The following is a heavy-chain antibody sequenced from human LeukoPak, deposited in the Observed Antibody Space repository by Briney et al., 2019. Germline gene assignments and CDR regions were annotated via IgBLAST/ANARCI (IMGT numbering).Heavy chain of an antibody. CDR2: ISVIGVST. CDR1: GVTFSSDA. J-gene: IGHJ5*02. CDR3: AKETAAIGWFDP. V-gene: IGHV3-23*01. Sequence: GGSLRLSCAPSGVTFSSDAMSCGPQAPGKGVEWGSAISVIGVSTYYADSVKGRFTISGDNSKNTLYLQMNSLRAEDTAVYYCAKETAAIGWFDPWGQGTLVTVSS. D-gene: IGHD2-2*02.